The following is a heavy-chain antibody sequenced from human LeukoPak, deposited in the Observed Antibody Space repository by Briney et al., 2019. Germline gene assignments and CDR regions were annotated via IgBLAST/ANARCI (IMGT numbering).Heavy chain of an antibody. Sequence: SETLSLTCTVSSGSISSYYWSWIRQPPGKGLEWIGYIYTSGSTNYNPSLKSRVTISVDTSKNQFSLKLSSVTAADTAVYYCARGASSSGWYFQHWGQGTLVTVSS. CDR3: ARGASSSGWYFQH. D-gene: IGHD6-19*01. CDR2: IYTSGST. J-gene: IGHJ1*01. V-gene: IGHV4-4*09. CDR1: SGSISSYY.